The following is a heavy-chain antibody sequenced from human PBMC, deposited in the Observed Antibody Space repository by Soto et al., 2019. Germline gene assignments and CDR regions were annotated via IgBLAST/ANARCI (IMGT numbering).Heavy chain of an antibody. D-gene: IGHD4-17*01. CDR1: GFTFSSYW. V-gene: IGHV3-7*01. CDR2: IKQDGSAK. CDR3: ERDDYVDLGREGYFFDY. J-gene: IGHJ4*02. Sequence: EVQLVESGGGLVQPGGSLRLSCAASGFTFSSYWMSWVRQAPGKGLEWVANIKQDGSAKYYVDSVKGRFTISRDNAKNSLYLQMNRLRAEDTAVYYGERDDYVDLGREGYFFDYWGQGTLVTVSS.